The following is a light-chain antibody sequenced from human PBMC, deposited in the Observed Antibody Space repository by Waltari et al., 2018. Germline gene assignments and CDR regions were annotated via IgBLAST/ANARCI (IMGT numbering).Light chain of an antibody. CDR3: QKYGTLPAT. J-gene: IGKJ1*01. Sequence: EIALTQTPGSLSLSPGERATLSCRASQSVGRTLAWYQQKPGQAPRLLIYDASSRATGIPDRFSGSGSETDFSLTISRLEPEDFAVYYCQKYGTLPATFGQGTKVEIK. CDR1: QSVGRT. CDR2: DAS. V-gene: IGKV3-20*01.